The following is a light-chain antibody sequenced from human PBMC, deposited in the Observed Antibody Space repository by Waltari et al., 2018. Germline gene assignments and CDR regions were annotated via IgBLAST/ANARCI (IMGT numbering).Light chain of an antibody. V-gene: IGKV3-15*01. CDR1: QSMSSN. Sequence: EIVMTQSPATLSVSPGERATLSCRASQSMSSNLAWYQQRPGQAPRLLRYGASTRASDIPDRFSGRGSGTDFTLTISSLQSEDFAVYYCQHYNNWPPLTFGGGTKVDVK. J-gene: IGKJ4*01. CDR2: GAS. CDR3: QHYNNWPPLT.